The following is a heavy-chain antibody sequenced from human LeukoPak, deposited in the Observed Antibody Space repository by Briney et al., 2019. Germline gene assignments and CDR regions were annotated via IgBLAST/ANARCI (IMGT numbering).Heavy chain of an antibody. CDR3: ARGPTFLEWLLYLDY. V-gene: IGHV3-23*01. D-gene: IGHD3-3*01. Sequence: PGGSLRLSCAASGFTFNTYAMTWVRQAPGKGLEWVSAIRGDGATRFYADSVKGRFTVSRDNSKNTLYLQMNSLRAEDTAVYYCARGPTFLEWLLYLDYWGQGTLVTVSS. J-gene: IGHJ4*02. CDR2: IRGDGATR. CDR1: GFTFNTYA.